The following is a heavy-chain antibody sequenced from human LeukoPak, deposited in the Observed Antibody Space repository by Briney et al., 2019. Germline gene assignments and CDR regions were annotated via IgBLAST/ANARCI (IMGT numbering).Heavy chain of an antibody. CDR2: IYTSGST. V-gene: IGHV4-4*07. D-gene: IGHD3-10*01. CDR1: GGSISSYY. Sequence: SETLSLTCTVSGGSISSYYWSWIRQPAGKGLEWIGRIYTSGSTNYNPSLKSRVTMSVDTSKNQFSLKLSSVPAADTAVYYCARGGEYSRLLWFGELLSAFDYWGQGTLVTVSS. J-gene: IGHJ4*02. CDR3: ARGGEYSRLLWFGELLSAFDY.